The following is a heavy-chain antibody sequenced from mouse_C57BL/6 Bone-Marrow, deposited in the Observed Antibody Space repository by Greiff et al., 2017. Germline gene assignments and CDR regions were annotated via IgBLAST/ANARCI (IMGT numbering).Heavy chain of an antibody. V-gene: IGHV14-4*01. Sequence: VQLKESGAELVRPGASVKLSCTASGFNIKDDYMHWVKQRPEQGLEWIGWIDPENGDTEYASKFQGKATITADTSSNTAYLQLSSLTSEDTAVYYCTFITTVVATNCDYWGQGTTLTVSS. D-gene: IGHD1-1*01. J-gene: IGHJ2*01. CDR3: TFITTVVATNCDY. CDR1: GFNIKDDY. CDR2: IDPENGDT.